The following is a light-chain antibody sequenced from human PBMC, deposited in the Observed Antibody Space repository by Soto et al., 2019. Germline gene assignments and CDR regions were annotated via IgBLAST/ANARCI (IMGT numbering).Light chain of an antibody. CDR2: SIS. CDR1: TGAVTSGHY. Sequence: QTVVTQEPSLTVSPGGTVTLTCASSTGAVTSGHYPNWFQQKPGQAPRPLIYSISSKHSWTPARFSGSLLGGKAALTLSGVRPEDEAEYYCLLYYSGAQVFGGGTQLTVL. CDR3: LLYYSGAQV. J-gene: IGLJ7*01. V-gene: IGLV7-43*01.